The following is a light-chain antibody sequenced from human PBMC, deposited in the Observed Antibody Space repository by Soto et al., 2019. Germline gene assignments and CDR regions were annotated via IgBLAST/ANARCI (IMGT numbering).Light chain of an antibody. CDR2: GAS. CDR1: RGIGGN. Sequence: EVVMTQSPATLSVSPGERVTLSCRASRGIGGNLAWYQQKPGQAPRLLIYGASTRAPGIPDKFSGTGSGTDYSLTIDRVEPEDSAVYYCHQYDKAPQTFGQGTKLEIK. CDR3: HQYDKAPQT. J-gene: IGKJ2*01. V-gene: IGKV3D-15*02.